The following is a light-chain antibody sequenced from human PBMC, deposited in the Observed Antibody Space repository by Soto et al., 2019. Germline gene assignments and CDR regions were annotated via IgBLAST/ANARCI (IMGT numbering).Light chain of an antibody. J-gene: IGLJ2*01. Sequence: QSALTQPASVSGSPGQSITISCTGTSSDVGGYNYVSWYQQHPGKAPKLMIYDVSNRPSGVSNRFSGSKSGHTASLTISGLQAEDEADYYCSSYTSSSTDVVFGGGTKLTVL. CDR1: SSDVGGYNY. CDR2: DVS. CDR3: SSYTSSSTDVV. V-gene: IGLV2-14*01.